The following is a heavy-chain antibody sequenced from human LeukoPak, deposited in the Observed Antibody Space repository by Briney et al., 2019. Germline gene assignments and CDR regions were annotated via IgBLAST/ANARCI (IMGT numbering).Heavy chain of an antibody. CDR3: ARGASGIQLWFFDP. Sequence: GGSLRLSCAASGFTFGSYWMSWVRQAPGKGLEWVANIKQDGGEKYYVDSVKGRFTISRDNAKNSLFLRMNSLRAEDTAVYYCARGASGIQLWFFDPWGQGTLVSVSS. J-gene: IGHJ5*02. V-gene: IGHV3-7*01. D-gene: IGHD5-18*01. CDR1: GFTFGSYW. CDR2: IKQDGGEK.